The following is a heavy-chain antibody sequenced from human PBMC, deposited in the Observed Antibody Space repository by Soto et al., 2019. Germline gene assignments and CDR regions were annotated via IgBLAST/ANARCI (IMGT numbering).Heavy chain of an antibody. D-gene: IGHD2-15*01. V-gene: IGHV4-34*01. CDR2: INHSGST. CDR1: GGSFSGYY. Sequence: QVQLQQWGAGLLKPSETLSLTCAVYGGSFSGYYWSWIRQPPGKGLEWIGEINHSGSTNYNPSLKSRVTISVDTSKNQFSLKLSSVTAADTAVYYCARGRGEGVLVAARRDNWFDPWGQGTLVTVSS. CDR3: ARGRGEGVLVAARRDNWFDP. J-gene: IGHJ5*02.